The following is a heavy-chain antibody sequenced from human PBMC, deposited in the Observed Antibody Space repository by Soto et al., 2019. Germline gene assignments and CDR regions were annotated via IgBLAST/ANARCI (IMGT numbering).Heavy chain of an antibody. D-gene: IGHD3-22*01. V-gene: IGHV1-69*02. J-gene: IGHJ4*02. CDR1: GGTFSSYS. CDR2: IISILGIT. CDR3: ARAYSGYDSYYYDSSGYAGAFHY. Sequence: ASVKVSCKASGGTFSSYSITWVRQAPGQGLEWMGRIISILGITNYAQKFQGRVTITTDTATTAAYMELSSLRFEDTAVYYCARAYSGYDSYYYDSSGYAGAFHYRGQGTLVTAPQ.